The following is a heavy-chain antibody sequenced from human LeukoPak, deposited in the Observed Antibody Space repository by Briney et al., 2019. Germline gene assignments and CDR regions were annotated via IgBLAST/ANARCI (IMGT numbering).Heavy chain of an antibody. J-gene: IGHJ4*02. D-gene: IGHD2-15*01. CDR2: INHGGST. CDR1: GGSFSGYY. CDR3: ARGPHCSGGSCYSPAFDY. V-gene: IGHV4-34*01. Sequence: RSSETLSLTCAVYGGSFSGYYWSWIRQPPGKGLEWIGEINHGGSTNYNPSLKSRVTMSVDTSKNQVSLKVTSATAADTAVYYCARGPHCSGGSCYSPAFDYWGQGTLVTVSS.